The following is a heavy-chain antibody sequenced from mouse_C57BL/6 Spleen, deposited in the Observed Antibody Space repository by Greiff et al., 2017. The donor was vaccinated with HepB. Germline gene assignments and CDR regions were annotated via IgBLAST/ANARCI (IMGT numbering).Heavy chain of an antibody. J-gene: IGHJ3*01. D-gene: IGHD2-4*01. V-gene: IGHV5-17*01. CDR3: ARQGYYDYDGAWFAY. CDR1: GFTFSDYG. CDR2: ISSGSSTI. Sequence: EVKLVESGGGLVKPGGSLKLSCAASGFTFSDYGMHWVRQAPEKGLEWVAYISSGSSTIYYADTVKGRFTISRDNAKNTLFLQMTSLRSEDTAMYYGARQGYYDYDGAWFAYWGQGTLVTVSA.